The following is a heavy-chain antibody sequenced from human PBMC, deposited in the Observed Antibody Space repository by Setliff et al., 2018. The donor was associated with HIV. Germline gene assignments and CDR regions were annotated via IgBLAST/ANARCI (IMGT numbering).Heavy chain of an antibody. Sequence: SVKVSCKASGGTFRTYAISWVRQAPGQGLEWMGGIIPMLRVAKYAQNLQESLSDPPDESTSTVHMEVTRLTSDDTAMYFCARSGSPYGPNSGHFDSWGQGTLVTVSS. CDR3: ARSGSPYGPNSGHFDS. D-gene: IGHD4-17*01. CDR1: GGTFRTYA. CDR2: IIPMLRVA. J-gene: IGHJ4*02. V-gene: IGHV1-69*10.